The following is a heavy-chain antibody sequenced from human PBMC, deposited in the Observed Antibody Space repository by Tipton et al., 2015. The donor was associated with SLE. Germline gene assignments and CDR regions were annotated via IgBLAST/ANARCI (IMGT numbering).Heavy chain of an antibody. J-gene: IGHJ4*02. CDR2: VQTSGTT. CDR3: ARGSVVADDF. D-gene: IGHD2-15*01. V-gene: IGHV4-4*07. CDR1: GDSISTFQ. Sequence: TLSLTCNVSGDSISTFQWIWIRQPAGKGLEWIGHVQTSGTTNYNPSLKSRVTISVDTSKNQLSLKLTSVTAADTAGYYCARGSVVADDFWGQGTLVTVSS.